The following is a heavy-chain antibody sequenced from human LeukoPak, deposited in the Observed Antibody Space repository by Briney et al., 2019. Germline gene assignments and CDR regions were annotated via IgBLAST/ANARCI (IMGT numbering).Heavy chain of an antibody. CDR3: VRHVYTGRYPDWFDP. D-gene: IGHD1-26*01. Sequence: KSSETLSLTCTVSGGSISSSSYYWGWIRQPPGKGLAWIGSIYYSGSTNYSPSLKSRVTISVDTSKNQFSLKLSSVTAADTAVYYCVRHVYTGRYPDWFDPWGQGTLVTVSS. CDR2: IYYSGST. CDR1: GGSISSSSYY. J-gene: IGHJ5*02. V-gene: IGHV4-39*01.